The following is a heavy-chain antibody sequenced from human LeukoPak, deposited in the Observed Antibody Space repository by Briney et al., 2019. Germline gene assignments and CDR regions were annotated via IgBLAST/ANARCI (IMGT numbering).Heavy chain of an antibody. D-gene: IGHD1-26*01. CDR3: ARDMRSSALGWELLRAFDI. CDR1: GFTFDDYG. V-gene: IGHV3-20*04. J-gene: IGHJ3*02. Sequence: GGSLRLSCAASGFTFDDYGMSWVRQAPGKGLEWVSGINWNGGSTGYADSVKGRFTISRDNAKNSLYLQMNSLRAEDTALYYCARDMRSSALGWELLRAFDIWGQGTMVTVSS. CDR2: INWNGGST.